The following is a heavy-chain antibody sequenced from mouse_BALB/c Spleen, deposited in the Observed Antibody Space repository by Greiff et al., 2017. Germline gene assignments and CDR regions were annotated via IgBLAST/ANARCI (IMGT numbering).Heavy chain of an antibody. D-gene: IGHD1-1*01. V-gene: IGHV3-8*02. J-gene: IGHJ1*01. Sequence: VQLQQSGPSLVKPSQTLSLTCSVTGDSITSGYWNWIRKFPGNKLEYMGYISYSGSTYYNPSLKSRISITRDTSKNQYYLQLNSVTTEDTATYYCARYYYGTWYFDGWGAGTTVTVSS. CDR1: GDSITSGY. CDR3: ARYYYGTWYFDG. CDR2: ISYSGST.